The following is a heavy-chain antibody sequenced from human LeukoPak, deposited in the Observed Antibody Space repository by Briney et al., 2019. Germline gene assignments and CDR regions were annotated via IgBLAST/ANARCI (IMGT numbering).Heavy chain of an antibody. Sequence: GGSLRLSCAASGFTFSSYWMSWVRQAPGKGLEWVSAISGSGGSTYYADSVKGRFTISRDNSKNTLYLQMNSLRAEDTAVYYCAKFDYDSSGYYYFGALDYWGQGTLVTVSS. V-gene: IGHV3-23*01. J-gene: IGHJ4*02. CDR1: GFTFSSYW. D-gene: IGHD3-22*01. CDR3: AKFDYDSSGYYYFGALDY. CDR2: ISGSGGST.